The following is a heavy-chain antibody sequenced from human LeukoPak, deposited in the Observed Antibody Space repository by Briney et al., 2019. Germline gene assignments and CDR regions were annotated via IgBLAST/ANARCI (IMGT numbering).Heavy chain of an antibody. V-gene: IGHV4-34*01. CDR3: ARSDYGSGTHYDS. CDR1: GGSFSGYY. D-gene: IGHD3-10*01. CDR2: INHSGST. J-gene: IGHJ4*02. Sequence: SETLSLTCAVYGGSFSGYYWSWIRRPPGKGLEWIGEINHSGSTNYNPSLKSRVTISVDTSKNQFSLRLTSVTVTDTAVYYCARSDYGSGTHYDSWGQGTLVTVSS.